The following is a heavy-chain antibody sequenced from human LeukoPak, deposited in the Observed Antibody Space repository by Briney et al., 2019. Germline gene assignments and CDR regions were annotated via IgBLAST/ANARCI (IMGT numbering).Heavy chain of an antibody. V-gene: IGHV3-74*01. CDR2: IISDGSST. Sequence: RRSLRLSCAAYGFTFSSYWMHWVSQAPGKGLVWVARIISDGSSTSYADSVKGRFTISRDNAKNTLYLQMNSLRADDTAVYYCAREPHSSGNYWGQGTLVTVSS. D-gene: IGHD6-19*01. CDR1: GFTFSSYW. J-gene: IGHJ4*02. CDR3: AREPHSSGNY.